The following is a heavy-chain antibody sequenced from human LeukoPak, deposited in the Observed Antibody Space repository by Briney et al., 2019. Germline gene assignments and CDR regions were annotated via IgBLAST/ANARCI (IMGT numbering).Heavy chain of an antibody. CDR1: GFTFSSYE. D-gene: IGHD6-19*01. V-gene: IGHV3-48*03. CDR2: ISSSGSTI. CDR3: AREDSGNYFDY. Sequence: GESLRLSCAASGFTFSSYEMNWVRQAPGKGLEWVSYISSSGSTIYYADSVKGRFTISRDNAKNSLYLQMNSLRAEDTAVYYCAREDSGNYFDYWGQGTLVTVSS. J-gene: IGHJ4*02.